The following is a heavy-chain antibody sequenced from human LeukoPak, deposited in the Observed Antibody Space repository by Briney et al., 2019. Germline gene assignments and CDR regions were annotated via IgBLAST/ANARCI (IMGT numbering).Heavy chain of an antibody. Sequence: PGGSLRLSCAASGFTFSSYEMNWVRQAPGKGLEYVSAISNNGVRIYYANSVKGRFSISRDNSKNTLYLQMGSLRTEDMAVYYCARDLSGGGLDYWGQGTLVTVSS. V-gene: IGHV3-64*01. CDR2: ISNNGVRI. D-gene: IGHD3-10*01. CDR1: GFTFSSYE. J-gene: IGHJ4*02. CDR3: ARDLSGGGLDY.